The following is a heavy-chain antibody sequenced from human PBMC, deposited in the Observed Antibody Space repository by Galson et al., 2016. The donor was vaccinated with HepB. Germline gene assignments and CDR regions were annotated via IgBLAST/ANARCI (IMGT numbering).Heavy chain of an antibody. CDR1: GFTFSSYA. J-gene: IGHJ6*02. CDR3: AKLEGGLTYYGMDV. V-gene: IGHV3-23*01. CDR2: IRHSGGRA. D-gene: IGHD2-15*01. Sequence: SLRLSCAASGFTFSSYAMTWVRQAPGKGLEWVSGIRHSGGRAYYADSVNGRFTISRDNSKNTLYLQMNSLRAEDTAVYYCAKLEGGLTYYGMDVWGHGTTVTV.